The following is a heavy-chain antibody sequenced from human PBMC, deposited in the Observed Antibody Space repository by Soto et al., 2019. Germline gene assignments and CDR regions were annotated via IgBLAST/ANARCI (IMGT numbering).Heavy chain of an antibody. V-gene: IGHV1-46*01. J-gene: IGHJ3*02. CDR3: ARAGSGWENDAFDI. CDR2: INPSGGST. Sequence: GASVKVSCKASGYTFTSYYMHWVRPAPGQGLEWVGIINPSGGSTSYAQKFQGRVTMTRGPSTSPVYRELSSLRSEDTAVYDWARAGSGWENDAFDIWGQGTMVTVSS. CDR1: GYTFTSYY. D-gene: IGHD6-19*01.